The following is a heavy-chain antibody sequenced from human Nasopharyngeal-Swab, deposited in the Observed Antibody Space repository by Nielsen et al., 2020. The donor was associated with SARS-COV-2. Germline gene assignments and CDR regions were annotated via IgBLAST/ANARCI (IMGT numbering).Heavy chain of an antibody. Sequence: GESLKISCAASGFTFDDYTMNWVRQAPGKGLEWVSSISGSSAYIWYADSVKGRFTVSRDNAKNSLYLQMNNLRADDTAIYYCARTAAFCGGDCYSEYFQHWGQGTLVTVSS. CDR3: ARTAAFCGGDCYSEYFQH. D-gene: IGHD2-21*02. J-gene: IGHJ1*01. CDR2: ISGSSAYI. CDR1: GFTFDDYT. V-gene: IGHV3-21*01.